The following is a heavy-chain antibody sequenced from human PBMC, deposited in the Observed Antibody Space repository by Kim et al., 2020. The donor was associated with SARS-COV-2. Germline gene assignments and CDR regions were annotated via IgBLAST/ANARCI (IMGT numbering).Heavy chain of an antibody. V-gene: IGHV4-34*01. J-gene: IGHJ4*02. D-gene: IGHD3-22*01. CDR2: INHSGST. CDR3: ARGFKGWLRGPLFDY. CDR1: GGSFSGYY. Sequence: SETLSLTCAVYGGSFSGYYWSWIRQPPGKGLEWIGEINHSGSTNYNPSLKSRVTISVDTSKNQFSLKLSSVTAADTAVYYCARGFKGWLRGPLFDYWGQGTLVTVSS.